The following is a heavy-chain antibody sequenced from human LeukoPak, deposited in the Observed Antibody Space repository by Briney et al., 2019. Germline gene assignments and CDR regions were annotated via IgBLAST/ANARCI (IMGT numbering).Heavy chain of an antibody. J-gene: IGHJ4*02. CDR3: AKAATTTYGRGVGYYFDY. V-gene: IGHV3-9*03. CDR2: ISWYSGNI. D-gene: IGHD1-26*01. Sequence: GRSLRLSCAASGFTFDDYAMQWVLQVPGKGLEWVSSISWYSGNIGYADSVKGRFTISRDNAKNSLYLQMNSLRDEDMALYYCAKAATTTYGRGVGYYFDYWGQGMLVTVSS. CDR1: GFTFDDYA.